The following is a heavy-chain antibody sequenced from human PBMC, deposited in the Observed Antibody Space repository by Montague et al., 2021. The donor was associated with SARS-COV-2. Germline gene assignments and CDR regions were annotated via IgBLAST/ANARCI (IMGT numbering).Heavy chain of an antibody. Sequence: SETLSLTCTVSGGSMTNYYWSWIRQPPGKGLEWIGEINHSGSTNYNPSLKSRVTISVDTSKNQFSLKQSSVTAADTAVYYCARDPGGAYGMDVWGQGTTVTVSS. CDR2: INHSGST. D-gene: IGHD3-10*01. CDR1: GGSMTNYY. V-gene: IGHV4-34*01. J-gene: IGHJ6*02. CDR3: ARDPGGAYGMDV.